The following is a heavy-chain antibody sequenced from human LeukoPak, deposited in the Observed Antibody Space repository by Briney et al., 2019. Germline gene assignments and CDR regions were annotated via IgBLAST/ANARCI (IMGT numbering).Heavy chain of an antibody. Sequence: SETLSLTCTVSGGSISSSSYYWGWIRQPPGKGLEWIGSIYYSGSTYYNPSLKSRVTISVDTSKNQFSLKLSSVTAADTAVYYCARQISISWFGELLAPYFDYWGQGTLVTVSS. V-gene: IGHV4-39*01. CDR1: GGSISSSSYY. CDR3: ARQISISWFGELLAPYFDY. CDR2: IYYSGST. D-gene: IGHD3-10*01. J-gene: IGHJ4*02.